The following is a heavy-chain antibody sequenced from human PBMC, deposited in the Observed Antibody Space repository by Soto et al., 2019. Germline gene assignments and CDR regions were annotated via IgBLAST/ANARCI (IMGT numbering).Heavy chain of an antibody. CDR1: GFTFSSYG. J-gene: IGHJ4*02. CDR2: ISYDGSNK. D-gene: IGHD4-17*01. CDR3: AKDPYGGSHNTFSFDY. Sequence: GGSLRLSCAASGFTFSSYGMHWVRQAPGKGLEWVAVISYDGSNKFYADSVKGRFTISRDNSKSTMYLQMNSLRPEDTAVYYCAKDPYGGSHNTFSFDYWGQGPMATVST. V-gene: IGHV3-30*18.